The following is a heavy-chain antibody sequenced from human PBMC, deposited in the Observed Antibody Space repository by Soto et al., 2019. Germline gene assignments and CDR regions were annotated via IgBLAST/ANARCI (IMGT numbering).Heavy chain of an antibody. J-gene: IGHJ4*02. Sequence: QVQLQESGPGLVKPSETLSLTCTVSGGSISNYYWSWIRQPPGKGLEWIGYIFNSGSTNYNPSLKSRVTISVDTAKNQFSPKLTSVTAADTAVYYCAGNSGSYRVFDYWGQGTLVTVSS. V-gene: IGHV4-59*01. CDR3: AGNSGSYRVFDY. CDR1: GGSISNYY. CDR2: IFNSGST. D-gene: IGHD1-26*01.